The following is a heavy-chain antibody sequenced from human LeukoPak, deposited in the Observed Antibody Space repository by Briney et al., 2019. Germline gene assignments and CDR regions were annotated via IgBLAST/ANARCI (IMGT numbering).Heavy chain of an antibody. CDR3: ARRAVAAAGENAEYFQH. CDR2: IYPSDSNT. V-gene: IGHV5-51*01. J-gene: IGHJ1*01. D-gene: IGHD6-13*01. CDR1: GYSITSYW. Sequence: GESLKISCKGSGYSITSYWIAWGRQMAGKGLEWMGIIYPSDSNTRYSPSFRGQVTISADKSITTAYLQWSSLKASDTAIYYCARRAVAAAGENAEYFQHWGQGTLVTVSS.